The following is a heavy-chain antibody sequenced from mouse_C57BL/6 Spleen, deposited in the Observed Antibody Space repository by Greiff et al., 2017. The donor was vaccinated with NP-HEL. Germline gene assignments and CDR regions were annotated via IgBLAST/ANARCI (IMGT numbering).Heavy chain of an antibody. V-gene: IGHV5-17*01. CDR1: GFTFSDYG. J-gene: IGHJ2*01. CDR2: ISSGSSTI. CDR3: ARQGDSSGYFDY. Sequence: EVKLMESGGGLVKPGGSLKLSCAASGFTFSDYGMHWVRQAPEKGLEWVAYISSGSSTIYYADTVKGRFTISRDNAKNTLFLQMTSLRSEDTAMYYCARQGDSSGYFDYWGQGTTLTVSS. D-gene: IGHD3-2*02.